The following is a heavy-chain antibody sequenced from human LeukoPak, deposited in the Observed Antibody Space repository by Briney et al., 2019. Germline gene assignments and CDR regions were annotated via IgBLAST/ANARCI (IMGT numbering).Heavy chain of an antibody. D-gene: IGHD2-15*01. CDR1: GGSFSGYY. Sequence: SETLSLTCAVYGGSFSGYYWSWIRQPPGKGLEWIGEINHSGSTNYNPSLKSRVTISVDTSKNQFSLNLSSVTAADTAVYYCARRKWRFGAFDIWGQGTMVTVSS. V-gene: IGHV4-34*01. CDR2: INHSGST. CDR3: ARRKWRFGAFDI. J-gene: IGHJ3*02.